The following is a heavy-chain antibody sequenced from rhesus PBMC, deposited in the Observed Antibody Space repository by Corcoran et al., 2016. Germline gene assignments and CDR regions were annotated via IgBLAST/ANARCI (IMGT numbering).Heavy chain of an antibody. V-gene: IGHV4-127*01. Sequence: QVQLQESGPGLVKPSETLSLTCAVSGYSISSGYGWSWIRQPPGKGLEWIGYIGGSSGSTNYTPALKSRVTISKDTSKNQFSLKLSSVTAADTAVYYCSRGSYGIFDYWGQGVLVTVSS. J-gene: IGHJ4*01. D-gene: IGHD4-4*01. CDR1: GYSISSGYG. CDR2: IGGSSGST. CDR3: SRGSYGIFDY.